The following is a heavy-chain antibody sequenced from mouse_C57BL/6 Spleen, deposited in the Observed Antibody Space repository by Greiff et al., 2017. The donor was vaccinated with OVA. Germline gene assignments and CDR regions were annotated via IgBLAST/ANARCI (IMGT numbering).Heavy chain of an antibody. D-gene: IGHD1-1*01. V-gene: IGHV1-42*01. CDR1: GYSFTGYY. J-gene: IGHJ1*03. CDR3: ARRGTTVVATGFDV. CDR2: INPSTGGT. Sequence: EVQLQQSGPELVKPGASVKISCKASGYSFTGYYMNWLKQSPEKSLEWIGKINPSTGGTTYTQKFKAKATLTVDKSSSTAYMQRKSLTSEDSAVYYCARRGTTVVATGFDVWGTGTTVTVSS.